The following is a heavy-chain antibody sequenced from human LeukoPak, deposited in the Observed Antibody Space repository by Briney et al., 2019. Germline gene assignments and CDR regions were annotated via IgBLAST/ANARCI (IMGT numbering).Heavy chain of an antibody. V-gene: IGHV4-4*07. Sequence: SETLSLTCSVSGGSISGYYWTWIRQPAGKGLEWIGRVYTSGRIHYNPSLKPRLTMSVDTSKNQFSLKLSSVTAADTAAYYCARLITGTTTAFDIWGQGTMVTVSS. CDR1: GGSISGYY. CDR3: ARLITGTTTAFDI. CDR2: VYTSGRI. D-gene: IGHD1-7*01. J-gene: IGHJ3*02.